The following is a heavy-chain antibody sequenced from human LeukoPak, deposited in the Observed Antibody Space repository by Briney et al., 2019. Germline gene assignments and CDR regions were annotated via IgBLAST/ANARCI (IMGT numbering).Heavy chain of an antibody. CDR1: EYTFTSYY. V-gene: IGHV1-46*01. CDR2: INPSGGST. Sequence: GASVKVSCKASEYTFTSYYMHWVRQAPGQGLEWMGIINPSGGSTSYAQKFQGRVTMTRDTSTSTVYVELSSLRSEDTAVYYCARTGLWFRYFDYWGQGTLVTVSS. CDR3: ARTGLWFRYFDY. D-gene: IGHD3-10*01. J-gene: IGHJ4*02.